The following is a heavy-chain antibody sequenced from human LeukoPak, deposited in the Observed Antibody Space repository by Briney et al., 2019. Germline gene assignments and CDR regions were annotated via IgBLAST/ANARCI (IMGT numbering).Heavy chain of an antibody. D-gene: IGHD5-12*01. Sequence: GRSLRLSCAASGFTFSSYAMHWVRQAPGKGLEWVAVISYDGSNKYYADSVKGRFTISRGNSKNTLYLQMNSLRAEDTAVYYCARGPSGYHNTGGQGTLVTVSS. J-gene: IGHJ4*02. CDR2: ISYDGSNK. V-gene: IGHV3-30*04. CDR1: GFTFSSYA. CDR3: ARGPSGYHNT.